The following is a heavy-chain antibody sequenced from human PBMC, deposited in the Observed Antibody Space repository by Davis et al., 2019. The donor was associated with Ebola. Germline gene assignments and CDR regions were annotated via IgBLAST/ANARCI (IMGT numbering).Heavy chain of an antibody. CDR1: GFTFSDYY. D-gene: IGHD6-6*01. J-gene: IGHJ5*02. CDR3: ARDRFVAARRDWFDP. CDR2: ISSSGSTI. V-gene: IGHV3-11*01. Sequence: PGGSLRLSCAASGFTFSDYYMSWIRQAPGKGLEWVSYISSSGSTIYYADPVKGRFTISRDNAKNSLYLQMNSLRAEDTAVYYWARDRFVAARRDWFDPWGQGTLVTVSS.